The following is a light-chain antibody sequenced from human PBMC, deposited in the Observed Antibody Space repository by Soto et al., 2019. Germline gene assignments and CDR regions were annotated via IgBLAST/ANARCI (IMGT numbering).Light chain of an antibody. CDR3: QQYGSSPKT. CDR2: DAS. J-gene: IGKJ1*01. CDR1: QSVSNRY. V-gene: IGKV3-20*01. Sequence: EIVLTQSPGTLSLSPGERATLSCRANQSVSNRYLAWYQQKPGQAPRLLIYDASSRATGIPDRFSGSGSGTDFTLTISRLEPEDFAVYYCQQYGSSPKTFGQGTKVEI.